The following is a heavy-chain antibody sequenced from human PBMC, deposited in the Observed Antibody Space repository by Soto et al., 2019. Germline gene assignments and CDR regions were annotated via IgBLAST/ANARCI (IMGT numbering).Heavy chain of an antibody. CDR3: ARDSPPGAPWSGPLHGMDV. CDR2: IIPIFGSA. V-gene: IGHV1-69*13. CDR1: GGTFSSYA. Sequence: SVKVSCKASGGTFSSYAISWVRQAPGQGLEWMGGIIPIFGSANYAQKFQGRVTITADESTSTAYMELSSLRSEDTAVYYCARDSPPGAPWSGPLHGMDVWGQGTTVTVSS. J-gene: IGHJ6*02. D-gene: IGHD3-3*01.